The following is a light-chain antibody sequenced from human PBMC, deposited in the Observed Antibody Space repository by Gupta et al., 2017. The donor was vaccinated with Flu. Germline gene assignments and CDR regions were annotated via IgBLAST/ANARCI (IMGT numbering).Light chain of an antibody. CDR3: SSWYSSLNEVV. CDR2: RNN. CDR1: SNNVGNQG. Sequence: EGLTQPPSVSNAWRQTATLTCTGNSNNVGNQGAAWLQQPHGHPPKVLCDRNNHRPSWISERFSASPSGIPAPLTITGLQSEDEADYYCSSWYSSLNEVVFGGGTKVTVL. V-gene: IGLV10-54*04. J-gene: IGLJ3*02.